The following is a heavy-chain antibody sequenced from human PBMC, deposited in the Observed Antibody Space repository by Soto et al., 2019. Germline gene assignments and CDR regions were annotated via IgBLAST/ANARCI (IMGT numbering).Heavy chain of an antibody. CDR2: IITFAGKA. D-gene: IGHD5-12*01. CDR1: GGTLSSYS. CDR3: GRVTGGHDSGGNYMDI. V-gene: IGHV1-69*08. J-gene: IGHJ6*03. Sequence: QVQLVQSGPEVKKPGSSVKVSCKTSGGTLSSYSISWVRQAPGQGLEWVGRIITFAGKANVAQQFQGRVTITADRSKDTTYTALRRRTADDTAVYYCGRVTGGHDSGGNYMDIWGTGTTVTVSS.